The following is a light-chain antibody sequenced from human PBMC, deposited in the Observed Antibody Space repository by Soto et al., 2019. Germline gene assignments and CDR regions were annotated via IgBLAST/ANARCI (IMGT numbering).Light chain of an antibody. Sequence: EIVMTQSPATLSVSPGERVTLSRRASQSVSNNLAWYQQKPGQAPRLLIYSASTRATGIPARFSGSGSGTEFTLTISSLQSEDFAVYYCQQYNNWPPWTFGQGTKVEIK. CDR3: QQYNNWPPWT. V-gene: IGKV3-15*01. J-gene: IGKJ1*01. CDR1: QSVSNN. CDR2: SAS.